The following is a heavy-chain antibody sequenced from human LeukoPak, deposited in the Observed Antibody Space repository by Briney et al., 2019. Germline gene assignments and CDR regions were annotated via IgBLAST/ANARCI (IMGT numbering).Heavy chain of an antibody. CDR3: ARHGVVLDKWGFDY. CDR1: GASITSSW. CDR2: IHQSASP. J-gene: IGHJ4*02. V-gene: IGHV4-4*02. D-gene: IGHD2-2*01. Sequence: SETLSLTCAVSGASITSSWWSWVRQSPGRGLEWIGEIHQSASPIYNTSLKSRVTLSLDSSQNQLSLKLTSVTAADTAVYYCARHGVVLDKWGFDYWGQGTLVTVSS.